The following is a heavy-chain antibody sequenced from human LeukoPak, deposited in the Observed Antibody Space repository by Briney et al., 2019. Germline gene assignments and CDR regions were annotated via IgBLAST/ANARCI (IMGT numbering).Heavy chain of an antibody. Sequence: SETLSLTCTVSGGSISSGDYYWSWIRQPPGKGLEWIGYIYYSGSTYYNPSLKGRVTISVDTSKNQFSLKLSSVTAADTAVYYCARESIAAAEYYYMDVWGKGTTVTVSS. CDR2: IYYSGST. D-gene: IGHD6-13*01. J-gene: IGHJ6*03. V-gene: IGHV4-30-4*08. CDR1: GGSISSGDYY. CDR3: ARESIAAAEYYYMDV.